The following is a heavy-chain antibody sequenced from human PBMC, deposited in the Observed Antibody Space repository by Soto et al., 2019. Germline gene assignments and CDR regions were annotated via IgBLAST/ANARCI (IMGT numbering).Heavy chain of an antibody. CDR3: AGTTSHYWYYMDV. D-gene: IGHD1-7*01. Sequence: PSQTLSLTCAISGDSVSINSAAWNWIRQSPSRGLEWLGRTYYRSRWYNDYAVSVRSRITVNPDTSKNQFSLQLTSVTPEDTAVYYCAGTTSHYWYYMDVWGKGTTVTVSS. J-gene: IGHJ6*03. CDR2: TYYRSRWYN. CDR1: GDSVSINSAA. V-gene: IGHV6-1*01.